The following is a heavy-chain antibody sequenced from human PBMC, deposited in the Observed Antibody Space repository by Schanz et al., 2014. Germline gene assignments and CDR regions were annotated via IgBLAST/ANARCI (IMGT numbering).Heavy chain of an antibody. Sequence: DVQLLESGGGLVQPGGSLRLSCAASGFTFNSYAMTWVRQAPGKGLEWVSSISLSGGSKYYADSVEGRFTISRENAKTTLYLQLNSLRTEDTAVYYCASPSGYSDYGTYFDFWGQGTLVTVSS. CDR2: ISLSGGSK. V-gene: IGHV3-23*01. J-gene: IGHJ4*02. CDR3: ASPSGYSDYGTYFDF. CDR1: GFTFNSYA. D-gene: IGHD5-12*01.